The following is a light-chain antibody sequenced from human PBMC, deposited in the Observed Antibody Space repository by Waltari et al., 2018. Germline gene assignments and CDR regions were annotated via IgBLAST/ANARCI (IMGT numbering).Light chain of an antibody. CDR3: QQYDNLPPL. CDR1: QDISNS. J-gene: IGKJ3*01. Sequence: DIQMTQSPSSLSASVGDRVTIPCQASQDISNSLAWVQQKPGKAPKSLIYDASNLETGVPSRFSGSGSGTDFTFTISSLQPEDIATYYCQQYDNLPPLFGPGTKVDIK. CDR2: DAS. V-gene: IGKV1-33*01.